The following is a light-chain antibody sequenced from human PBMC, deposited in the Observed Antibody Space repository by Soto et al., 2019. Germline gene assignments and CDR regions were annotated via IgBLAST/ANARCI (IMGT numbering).Light chain of an antibody. CDR2: DVS. Sequence: QSALTQPASVSGSPGQSITISCTGTSSDVGGYNYVSWYQQHPGEAPKLMIYDVSNRPSGVSNRFSGSKSGNTASLTISGIQAEDEADYYCSSYTSSSTYVFGTGTKVTVL. CDR3: SSYTSSSTYV. J-gene: IGLJ1*01. V-gene: IGLV2-14*01. CDR1: SSDVGGYNY.